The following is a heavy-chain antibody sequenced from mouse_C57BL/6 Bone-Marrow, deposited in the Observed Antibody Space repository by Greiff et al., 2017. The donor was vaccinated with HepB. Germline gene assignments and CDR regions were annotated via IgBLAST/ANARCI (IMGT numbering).Heavy chain of an antibody. V-gene: IGHV1-9*01. Sequence: QVQLKESGAELMKPGASVKLSCKATGYTFTGYWIEWVKQRPGHGLEWIGEILPGSGSTNYNEKFKGKATFTADTSSNTAYMQLSSLTTEDSAIYYCASCYYGSSYWYFDVWGTGTTVTVSS. CDR1: GYTFTGYW. CDR2: ILPGSGST. D-gene: IGHD1-1*01. CDR3: ASCYYGSSYWYFDV. J-gene: IGHJ1*03.